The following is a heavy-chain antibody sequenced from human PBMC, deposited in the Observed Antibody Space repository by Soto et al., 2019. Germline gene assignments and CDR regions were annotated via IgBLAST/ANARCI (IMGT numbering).Heavy chain of an antibody. Sequence: GGSLRLSCAASGFRFSSYAMSWVRQAPGKGLEWVSVITYSGNNTYYADSVKGRFTISRDNSKNTLYLQMNSLRAEDTAVYYCARDRWQWELLYYFDYWGQGTLVTVSS. D-gene: IGHD1-26*01. CDR1: GFRFSSYA. V-gene: IGHV3-23*01. CDR2: ITYSGNNT. CDR3: ARDRWQWELLYYFDY. J-gene: IGHJ4*02.